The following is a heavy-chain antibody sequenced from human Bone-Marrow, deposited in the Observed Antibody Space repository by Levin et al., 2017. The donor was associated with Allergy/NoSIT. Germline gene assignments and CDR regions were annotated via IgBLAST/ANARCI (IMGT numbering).Heavy chain of an antibody. J-gene: IGHJ3*02. V-gene: IGHV3-30*04. Sequence: GGSLRLSCAASGFTFSAHSMHWVRQAPGKGLEWVAFISYDGTNTFYADSVRGRFTISRDNSTNTLYLHMNSLRPEDTAIYFCAREADENTGYFAFDIWGQGTMVTISP. CDR2: ISYDGTNT. CDR1: GFTFSAHS. D-gene: IGHD3-9*01. CDR3: AREADENTGYFAFDI.